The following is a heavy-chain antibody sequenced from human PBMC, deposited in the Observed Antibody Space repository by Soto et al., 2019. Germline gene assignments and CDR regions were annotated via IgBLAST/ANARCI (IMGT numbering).Heavy chain of an antibody. J-gene: IGHJ4*02. Sequence: LSLTCTVSGYSISSGSGYWSWVRQHPGRVLEWLGYIFHSGRTYYSASLSSRVTLSIVTSNSQLALNLRSVTAADTAVYYCARGLKLPDYWAQGTLVTVSS. CDR2: IFHSGRT. V-gene: IGHV4-31*03. CDR3: ARGLKLPDY. CDR1: GYSISSGSGY.